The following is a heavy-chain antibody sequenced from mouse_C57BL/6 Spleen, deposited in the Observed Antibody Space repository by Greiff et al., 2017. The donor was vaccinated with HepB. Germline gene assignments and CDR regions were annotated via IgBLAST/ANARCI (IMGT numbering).Heavy chain of an antibody. V-gene: IGHV1-4*01. Sequence: QVQLQQSGAELARPGASVKMSCKASGYTFTSYTMHWVKQRPGQGLEWIGYINPSSGYTKYNQKFKDKATLTADKSSSTAYMQLSSLTSEDSAVYYCARSTVVGYFDVWGTGTTVTVSS. CDR3: ARSTVVGYFDV. CDR2: INPSSGYT. CDR1: GYTFTSYT. D-gene: IGHD1-1*01. J-gene: IGHJ1*03.